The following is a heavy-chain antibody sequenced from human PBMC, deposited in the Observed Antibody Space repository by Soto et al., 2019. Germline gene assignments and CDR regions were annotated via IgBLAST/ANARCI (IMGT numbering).Heavy chain of an antibody. D-gene: IGHD3-3*01. J-gene: IGHJ4*02. CDR1: GFTFSSYW. V-gene: IGHV3-74*01. CDR3: ARAATDVLRFLEWLPDTSYFDY. Sequence: GFTFSSYWMHWVRQAPGKGLVWVSRINSDGSSTSYADSVKGRFTISRDNAKNTLYLQMNSLRAEDTAVYYCARAATDVLRFLEWLPDTSYFDYWGQGTLVTSPQ. CDR2: INSDGSST.